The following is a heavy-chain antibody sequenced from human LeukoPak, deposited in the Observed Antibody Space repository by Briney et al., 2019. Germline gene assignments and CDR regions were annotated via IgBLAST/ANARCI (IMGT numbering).Heavy chain of an antibody. CDR3: AKGASSGWSYFDY. CDR1: GGSIRNSGYY. J-gene: IGHJ4*02. Sequence: PSETLSLTCTVSGGSIRNSGYYWGWIRQPPGKGLEWIGSIYYSGSTYYKPSLKSRVTISVDTSKNQFSLKLDSVTAADTAVYYCAKGASSGWSYFDYWGQGTLVTVSS. V-gene: IGHV4-39*02. D-gene: IGHD6-19*01. CDR2: IYYSGST.